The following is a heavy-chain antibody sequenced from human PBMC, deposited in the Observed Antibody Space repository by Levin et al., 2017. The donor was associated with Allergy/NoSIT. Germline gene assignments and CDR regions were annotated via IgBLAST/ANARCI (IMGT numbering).Heavy chain of an antibody. CDR2: TYYSGST. CDR3: ARQFSIGFFDY. V-gene: IGHV4-39*01. J-gene: IGHJ4*02. CDR1: GGSISSSSYY. D-gene: IGHD3-22*01. Sequence: SETLSLTCTVSGGSISSSSYYWGWIRQPPGTGLEWIGTTYYSGSTSYNPSLKSRVTISGDTSKNQFSLKLRSVTAADTAVYYCARQFSIGFFDYWGQGTLVTVSS.